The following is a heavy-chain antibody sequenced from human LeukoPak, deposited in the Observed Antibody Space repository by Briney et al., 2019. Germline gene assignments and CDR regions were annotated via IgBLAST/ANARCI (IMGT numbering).Heavy chain of an antibody. Sequence: SETLSLTCTVSGGSISSSSYYWGWIRQPPGKGLEWIGSIYYSGSTYYNPSLTSRVTISVDTSKNQFSMKLSSVTAADTAVYYCARGRIVVVPTRYYYYYYMDVWGKGTTVTVSS. D-gene: IGHD2-2*01. J-gene: IGHJ6*03. V-gene: IGHV4-39*07. CDR3: ARGRIVVVPTRYYYYYYMDV. CDR2: IYYSGST. CDR1: GGSISSSSYY.